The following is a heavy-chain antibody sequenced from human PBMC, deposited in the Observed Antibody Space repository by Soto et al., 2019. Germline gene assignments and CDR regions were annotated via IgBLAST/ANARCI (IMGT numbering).Heavy chain of an antibody. Sequence: QVQLVQSGAEVKKPGASVKVSCKASGDTFTSYAMHWVRQAPGQRLEWMGWINAGNGNTKYSQKFQGRVIITRDTSASTAYMELSSLRSEDTAVYSCASSFPVPAAIGYWGQGTLVTVSS. D-gene: IGHD2-2*02. CDR2: INAGNGNT. V-gene: IGHV1-3*01. CDR3: ASSFPVPAAIGY. J-gene: IGHJ4*02. CDR1: GDTFTSYA.